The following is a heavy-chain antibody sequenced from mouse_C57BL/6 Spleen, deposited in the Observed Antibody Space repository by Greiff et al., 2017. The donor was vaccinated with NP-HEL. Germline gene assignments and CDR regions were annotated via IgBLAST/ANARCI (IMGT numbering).Heavy chain of an antibody. J-gene: IGHJ4*01. CDR3: ATSVVARGYAMDY. CDR2: IYPGSGNT. V-gene: IGHV1-66*01. CDR1: GYSFTSYY. D-gene: IGHD1-1*01. Sequence: QVQLQQSGPELVKPGASVKISCKASGYSFTSYYIHWVKQRPGQGLEWIGWIYPGSGNTKYNEKFKGKATLTADTSSSTAYMQLSSLTSEDSAVYYCATSVVARGYAMDYWGQGTSDTVSS.